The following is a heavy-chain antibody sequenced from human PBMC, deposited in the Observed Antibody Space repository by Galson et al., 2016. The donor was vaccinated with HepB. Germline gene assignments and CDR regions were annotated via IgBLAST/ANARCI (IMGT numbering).Heavy chain of an antibody. CDR3: SRDFAGERDS. Sequence: SLRLSCAASGFILSNNWMHWVRQAPGKGLVWVARVNEDGSRINHADSVRGRFTISRDIAKNTLYLQMNSLRVDDTAVYYCSRDFAGERDSWDQGTLVTVSS. V-gene: IGHV3-74*01. CDR2: VNEDGSRI. J-gene: IGHJ4*02. D-gene: IGHD7-27*01. CDR1: GFILSNNW.